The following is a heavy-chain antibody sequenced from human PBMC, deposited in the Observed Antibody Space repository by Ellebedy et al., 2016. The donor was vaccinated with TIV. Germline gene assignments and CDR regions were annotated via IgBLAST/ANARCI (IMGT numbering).Heavy chain of an antibody. CDR1: GGSFSSSSYY. CDR2: LHYSGST. D-gene: IGHD5-18*01. Sequence: SETLSLXXTVSGGSFSSSSYYWGWLRQPPGKGLEWIGSLHYSGSTYYNPSLKSRVTISVDRSRNKFSLDLRSVTAADTAVYYCARGRHSYGYEWLDTWGQGTLVSVSS. CDR3: ARGRHSYGYEWLDT. J-gene: IGHJ5*02. V-gene: IGHV4-39*07.